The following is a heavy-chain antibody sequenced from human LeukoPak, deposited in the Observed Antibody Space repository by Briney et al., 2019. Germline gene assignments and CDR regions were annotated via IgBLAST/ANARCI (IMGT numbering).Heavy chain of an antibody. J-gene: IGHJ4*02. D-gene: IGHD3-10*01. V-gene: IGHV3-48*03. CDR3: ARASGSASHSGDY. CDR2: ISSSGSTI. CDR1: GFTFSSYE. Sequence: GGSLRLSCAASGFTFSSYEKNWVRQAPGKGLEWVSYISSSGSTIYYADSVKGRFTISRDNAKNSLYLQMNSLRAEDTAVYYCARASGSASHSGDYWGQGTLVTVSS.